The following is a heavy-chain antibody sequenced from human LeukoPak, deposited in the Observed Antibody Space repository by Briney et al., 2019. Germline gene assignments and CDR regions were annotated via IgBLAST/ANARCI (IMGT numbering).Heavy chain of an antibody. D-gene: IGHD3-10*01. J-gene: IGHJ4*02. CDR2: INPNSGGT. V-gene: IGHV1-2*02. Sequence: XXQGXEWMGWINPNSGGTNYAQKFQGRVTMTRDTSISTAYMELSRLRSDDTAVYYCARSNRDMVRGVIDYWGQGTLVTVSS. CDR3: ARSNRDMVRGVIDY.